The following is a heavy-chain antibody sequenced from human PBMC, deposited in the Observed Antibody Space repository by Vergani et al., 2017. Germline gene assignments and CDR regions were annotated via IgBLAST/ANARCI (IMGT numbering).Heavy chain of an antibody. V-gene: IGHV4-59*01. CDR1: GGSISSYY. D-gene: IGHD3-9*01. CDR3: ARVRYDISVAVGITHNWFDP. CDR2: IYYSGST. Sequence: QVQLQESGPGLVKPSETLSLTCTVSGGSISSYYWSWIRQPPGKGLEWIGYIYYSGSTNYNPSLKSRVTISVDTSKNQFSLKLSSGTAADTAVYYCARVRYDISVAVGITHNWFDPWGQGTLVTVSS. J-gene: IGHJ5*02.